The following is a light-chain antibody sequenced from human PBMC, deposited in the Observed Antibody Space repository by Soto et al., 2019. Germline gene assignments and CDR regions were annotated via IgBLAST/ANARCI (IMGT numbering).Light chain of an antibody. CDR1: QSISNY. CDR2: STS. V-gene: IGKV1-39*01. CDR3: QQSYSTPYT. J-gene: IGKJ2*01. Sequence: DLQMTQSPSSLSASIGDRVTITCRPSQSISNYLNWYQQKPGKAPELLISSTSTLQSGVPSRFSGSGAGTDFTLTISSLQPEDFATYFCQQSYSTPYTFGLGTKLELK.